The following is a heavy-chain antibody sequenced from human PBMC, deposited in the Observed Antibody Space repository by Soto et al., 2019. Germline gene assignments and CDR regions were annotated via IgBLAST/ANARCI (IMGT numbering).Heavy chain of an antibody. Sequence: EVQLLESGGTLVQSGGSLRLSCAASGFTFDSYAMNWVRQAPGKGLEWVSVITGNGVNTYYADSVEGRFTVSRDNSKDTLYLEMSSLRVEDTAIYFCAKGRAFGGAFDDWGQGTLVTVSS. CDR1: GFTFDSYA. CDR3: AKGRAFGGAFDD. J-gene: IGHJ4*02. V-gene: IGHV3-23*01. CDR2: ITGNGVNT. D-gene: IGHD3-16*01.